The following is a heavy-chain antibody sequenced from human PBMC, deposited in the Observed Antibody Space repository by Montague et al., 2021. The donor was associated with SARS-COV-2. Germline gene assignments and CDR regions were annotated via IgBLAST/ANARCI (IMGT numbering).Heavy chain of an antibody. V-gene: IGHV4-34*01. CDR3: ARGADYDFWSGYLRYKWFDP. J-gene: IGHJ5*02. CDR2: INHSGNT. Sequence: SETLSLTCAVDGASLSGYYWAWIRQTPGKGLEWIGEINHSGNTNYNPSLKSRLTISVDTSKKQFSLKLSSVTTADTAVYYCARGADYDFWSGYLRYKWFDPWGLGTPVTVSS. CDR1: GASLSGYY. D-gene: IGHD3-3*01.